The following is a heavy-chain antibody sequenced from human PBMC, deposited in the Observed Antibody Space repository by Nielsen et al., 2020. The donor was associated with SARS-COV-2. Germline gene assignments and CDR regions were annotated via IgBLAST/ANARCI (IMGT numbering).Heavy chain of an antibody. Sequence: ASVKVSCKASGYTFTYYFIHWVRQAPGQGLEWMGIINPSDGSTRYAQKVQGRVTMTRDTSTSTAYMELSSLRSEDTAIYYCAKIYSITGGVVPYGLDVWGQGTTVTVTS. D-gene: IGHD3-3*01. J-gene: IGHJ6*02. CDR3: AKIYSITGGVVPYGLDV. CDR2: INPSDGST. V-gene: IGHV1-46*01. CDR1: GYTFTYYF.